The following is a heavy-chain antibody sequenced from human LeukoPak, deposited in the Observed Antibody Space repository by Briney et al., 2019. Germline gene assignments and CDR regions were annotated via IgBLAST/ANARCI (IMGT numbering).Heavy chain of an antibody. Sequence: GGSLRLSCAASGFTFSNYWMLWVRQAPGKGLVWVSRVTSDGSSTSYADSVKGRFTISRDNAKNTLYLQMNSLRVEDTAVYYCAREDGGLDYWGQGTLVTVSS. V-gene: IGHV3-74*01. CDR2: VTSDGSST. CDR1: GFTFSNYW. J-gene: IGHJ4*02. D-gene: IGHD4-23*01. CDR3: AREDGGLDY.